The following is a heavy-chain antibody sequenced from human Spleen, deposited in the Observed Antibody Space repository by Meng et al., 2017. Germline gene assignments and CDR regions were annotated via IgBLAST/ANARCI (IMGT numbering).Heavy chain of an antibody. Sequence: GESLKISCAASGFTFSSYEVNWVRQAPGKGLEWVSYISVSGSTIYYADSVKGRFTISRDNSKNTLYLQMNSLRAEDTALYYCAKDDNGDLNWFDPWGQGTLVTVSS. CDR1: GFTFSSYE. CDR2: ISVSGSTI. J-gene: IGHJ5*02. D-gene: IGHD4-17*01. V-gene: IGHV3-48*03. CDR3: AKDDNGDLNWFDP.